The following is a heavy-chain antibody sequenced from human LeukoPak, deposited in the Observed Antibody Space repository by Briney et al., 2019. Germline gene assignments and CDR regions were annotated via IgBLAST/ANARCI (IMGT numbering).Heavy chain of an antibody. J-gene: IGHJ1*01. D-gene: IGHD2-15*01. Sequence: PGGSLRLSCAASGFTFSSYSMNWVRQAPGKGLEWVSTITGTGATANHADSVKGRFTISRDNSKNTLYLQMNSLRAEDTAIYYCVKGSRSCGGGSCLIFQHWGQGTLVTVSS. V-gene: IGHV3-23*01. CDR2: ITGTGATA. CDR1: GFTFSSYS. CDR3: VKGSRSCGGGSCLIFQH.